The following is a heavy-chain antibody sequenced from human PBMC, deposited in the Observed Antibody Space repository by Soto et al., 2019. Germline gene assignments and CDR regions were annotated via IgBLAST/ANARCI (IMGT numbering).Heavy chain of an antibody. CDR3: ARRPVDGYSVSTLDY. V-gene: IGHV3-74*01. Sequence: EVQLVESGGGLVQPGGSLRLSCTVSGFTFSNYWMHWVRQAPGKGLVWVSRINPDGSITNYADSVKGRFTMSRDNAKNTLYLQMDSLRAEDTAVYYCARRPVDGYSVSTLDYWGQGSLVTVSS. CDR2: INPDGSIT. CDR1: GFTFSNYW. J-gene: IGHJ4*02. D-gene: IGHD4-17*01.